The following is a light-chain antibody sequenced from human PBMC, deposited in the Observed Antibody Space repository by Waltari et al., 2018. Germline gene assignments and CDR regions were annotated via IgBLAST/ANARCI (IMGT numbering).Light chain of an antibody. CDR2: GAS. CDR3: QHYVRLPVT. Sequence: EIVLTQSPGTLSLFPGERATLSSRASQSVGRSLAWYQQKPGQVPRLLIYGASIRATGIPDRFSGGGSGTDFSLTISRLEPEDFAAYHCQHYVRLPVTFGQGTKVEIK. V-gene: IGKV3-20*01. CDR1: QSVGRS. J-gene: IGKJ1*01.